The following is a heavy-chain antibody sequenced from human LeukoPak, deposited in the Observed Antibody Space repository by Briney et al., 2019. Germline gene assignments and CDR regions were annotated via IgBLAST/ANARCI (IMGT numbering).Heavy chain of an antibody. J-gene: IGHJ3*02. CDR1: GFTFDDYA. V-gene: IGHV3-9*01. Sequence: PGRSLRLSCAASGFTFDDYAMHWVRQAPGKGLEWVSGISWNSGSIGYADSVKGRFTISRDNAKNSLYLQMNSLRAEDTALYYCAKDIRDGVQLWLIGGYALDIWGQGTMVTVSS. D-gene: IGHD5-18*01. CDR2: ISWNSGSI. CDR3: AKDIRDGVQLWLIGGYALDI.